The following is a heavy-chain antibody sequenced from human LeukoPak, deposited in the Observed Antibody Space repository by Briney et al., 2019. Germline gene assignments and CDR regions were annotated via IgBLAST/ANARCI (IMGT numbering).Heavy chain of an antibody. Sequence: GASVKVSCKASGYPFTGYFIHWVRQAPGLGLEWMGWINPNSGGTNYAQKFQGWVTMTRDTSINTAYMELSSLKSDDTAVYYCARVGYYESSGYYEYWGQGTLVTVSS. CDR3: ARVGYYESSGYYEY. D-gene: IGHD3-22*01. CDR1: GYPFTGYF. CDR2: INPNSGGT. J-gene: IGHJ4*02. V-gene: IGHV1-2*04.